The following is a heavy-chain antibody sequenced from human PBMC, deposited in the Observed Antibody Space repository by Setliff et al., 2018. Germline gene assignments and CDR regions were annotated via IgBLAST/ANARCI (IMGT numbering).Heavy chain of an antibody. Sequence: LSLTCAVSGYSISSDSYWGWIRQPPGKGLEWVSYIGESGNNIHYADSVKGRFTISRDNAKRSLYLQMNGLRADDTGVYYCVRDDADNYDAFDNWGQGTLVTVSS. CDR2: IGESGNNI. CDR3: VRDDADNYDAFDN. V-gene: IGHV3-11*04. D-gene: IGHD3-22*01. CDR1: GYSISSDSY. J-gene: IGHJ3*02.